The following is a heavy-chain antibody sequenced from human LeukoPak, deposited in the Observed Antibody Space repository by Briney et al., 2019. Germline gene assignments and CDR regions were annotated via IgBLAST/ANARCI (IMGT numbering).Heavy chain of an antibody. CDR1: GFTFSSYW. V-gene: IGHV3-74*01. Sequence: PGGTLRLSCAASGFTFSSYWMHWVRQAPGKGVGWVSRINSDGSSTTYADSVKGRFTISRDNAKHTMYLQMNSLSAEDSAVDYCVRRGYCSGGSSYSRYFDYWGQGTLVTVSS. CDR2: INSDGSST. CDR3: VRRGYCSGGSSYSRYFDY. D-gene: IGHD2-15*01. J-gene: IGHJ4*02.